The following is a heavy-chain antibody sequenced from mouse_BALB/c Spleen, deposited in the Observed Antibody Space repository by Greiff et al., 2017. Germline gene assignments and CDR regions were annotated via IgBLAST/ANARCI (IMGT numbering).Heavy chain of an antibody. J-gene: IGHJ4*01. CDR1: GYTFTDYN. D-gene: IGHD2-13*01. Sequence: VQLKESGPELVKPGASVKISCKASGYTFTDYNMHWVKQSHGKSLEWIGYIYPYNGGTGYNQKFKSKATLTVDNSSSTAYMELRSLTSEDSAVYYCARVTFYAMDYWGQGTSVTVSS. V-gene: IGHV1S29*02. CDR3: ARVTFYAMDY. CDR2: IYPYNGGT.